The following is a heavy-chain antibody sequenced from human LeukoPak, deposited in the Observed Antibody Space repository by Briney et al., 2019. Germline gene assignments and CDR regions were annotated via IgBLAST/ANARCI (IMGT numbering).Heavy chain of an antibody. CDR3: ARVGHCSSTSCYDY. CDR1: GGTFSSYA. J-gene: IGHJ4*02. D-gene: IGHD2-2*01. V-gene: IGHV1-69*06. CDR2: IIPIFGTA. Sequence: VASVKVSCKASGGTFSSYAISWVRQAPGQGLEWMGGIIPIFGTANYAQKFQGRVTITADNSTSTAYMELSSLRSEDTAVYYCARVGHCSSTSCYDYWGQGTLVTVSS.